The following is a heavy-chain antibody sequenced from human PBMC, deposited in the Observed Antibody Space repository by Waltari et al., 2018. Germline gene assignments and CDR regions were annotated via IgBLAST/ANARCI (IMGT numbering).Heavy chain of an antibody. D-gene: IGHD2-2*01. CDR1: GGTFSSYA. CDR2: IIPIFGTA. CDR3: ARDHCAERFCSSTSSP. V-gene: IGHV1-69*13. Sequence: QVKLVQSGAEVKKPGSSVKVSCKASGGTFSSYAISWVRQDPGQGREWMGRIIPIFGTANYAQKCHGRVTITAENSTSTAYMELRSLRSEDTAVYYCARDHCAERFCSSTSSPWGQGTLVTVSS. J-gene: IGHJ5*02.